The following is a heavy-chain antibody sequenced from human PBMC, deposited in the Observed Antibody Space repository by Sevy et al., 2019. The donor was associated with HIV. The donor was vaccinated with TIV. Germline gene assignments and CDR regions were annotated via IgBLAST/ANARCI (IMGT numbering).Heavy chain of an antibody. CDR1: GFTFSDYY. CDR2: FNPNNGDS. D-gene: IGHD1-26*01. J-gene: IGHJ4*01. CDR3: TRDDIYSHPWEFDW. V-gene: IGHV1-2*02. Sequence: ASVKVSCKASGFTFSDYYMHWVRQAPGQGLEWMGWFNPNNGDSRSAQKFQGRVTLTGDMSISTAYMELTRLRSDDTAIYFCTRDDIYSHPWEFDWCGHGALVTVSS.